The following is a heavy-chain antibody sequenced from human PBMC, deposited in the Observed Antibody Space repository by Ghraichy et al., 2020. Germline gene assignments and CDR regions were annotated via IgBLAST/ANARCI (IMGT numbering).Heavy chain of an antibody. CDR2: IYYCGSP. CDR1: GYSISSNNW. V-gene: IGHV4-28*01. D-gene: IGHD1-1*01. J-gene: IGHJ3*02. Sequence: SETLSLTCAVSGYSISSNNWRGWIRQPAGKGLEWIGYIYYCGSPYYNPSLQSRVTMSVDTSKNHFSLNLRSVTAVDTAVYYCARQTGTTALDIWGQGTVVTVSS. CDR3: ARQTGTTALDI.